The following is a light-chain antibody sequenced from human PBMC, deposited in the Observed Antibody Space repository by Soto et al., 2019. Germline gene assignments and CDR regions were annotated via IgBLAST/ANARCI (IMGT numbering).Light chain of an antibody. CDR3: QHYDSYSCT. J-gene: IGKJ3*01. Sequence: DIQMTQSPSTQSASVGDRVTITCRASQSINSWLAWYQQKPGKAPRLLIYRASSLEGGVPSRFSGSGSGATFTPTIISLQPNDVAAYYYQHYDSYSCTFGRGTKVDIK. CDR1: QSINSW. CDR2: RAS. V-gene: IGKV1-5*03.